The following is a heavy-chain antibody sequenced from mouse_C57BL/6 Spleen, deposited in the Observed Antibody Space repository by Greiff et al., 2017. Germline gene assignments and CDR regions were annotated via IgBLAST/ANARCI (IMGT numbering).Heavy chain of an antibody. J-gene: IGHJ2*01. V-gene: IGHV1-82*01. CDR2: IYPGDGDT. CDR3: ARFTTVVATGYFDY. Sequence: QVQLKESGPELVKPGASVKISCKASGYAFSSSWLNWVKQRPGKGLEWIGRIYPGDGDTNYNGKFKGKATLTADKSSSTAYMQLSSLTSEDSAVYFCARFTTVVATGYFDYWGQGTTLTVSS. CDR1: GYAFSSSW. D-gene: IGHD1-1*01.